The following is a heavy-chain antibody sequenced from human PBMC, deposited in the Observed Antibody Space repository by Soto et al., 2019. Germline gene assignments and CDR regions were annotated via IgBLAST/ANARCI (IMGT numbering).Heavy chain of an antibody. J-gene: IGHJ6*02. V-gene: IGHV5-10-1*01. Sequence: PGESLKISCQASGYRFTTYWISWVRQMPGEGLECMGRIYPTDSYIDYGPSFQGHVTISVDRSISTAYLQWSSLKASDTAMYYCARTAAAGKYYYGVDVWGQGTTVTVSS. CDR1: GYRFTTYW. CDR3: ARTAAAGKYYYGVDV. D-gene: IGHD6-13*01. CDR2: IYPTDSYI.